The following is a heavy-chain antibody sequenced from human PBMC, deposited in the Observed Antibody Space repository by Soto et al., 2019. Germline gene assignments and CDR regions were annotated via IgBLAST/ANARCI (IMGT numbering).Heavy chain of an antibody. V-gene: IGHV4-34*01. Sequence: PSETLGLACVLYGRPSSAYYWSWIGQPPGKGLEWIGEINHSGSTNDNPSLKSRVTISVDTCRNQFSLKLSSVTAADTAVYYCARSHDDILTGPQLRYVDCWGQGTLFTVSS. D-gene: IGHD3-9*01. CDR3: ARSHDDILTGPQLRYVDC. CDR2: INHSGST. CDR1: GRPSSAYY. J-gene: IGHJ4*02.